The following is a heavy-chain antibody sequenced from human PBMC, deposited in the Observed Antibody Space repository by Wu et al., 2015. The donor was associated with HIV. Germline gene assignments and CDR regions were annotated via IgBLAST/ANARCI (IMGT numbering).Heavy chain of an antibody. CDR1: GYTLTELS. J-gene: IGHJ3*02. Sequence: QVQLVQSGAEVKKPGASVKVSCKVSGYTLTELSMHWVRQAPGKGLEWMGGFDPEDGETIYAQKFQGRVTMTEDTSTDTAYMELSSLRSEDTAVYYCATERARVWVGATTTVPGVAFDIWGQGTMVTVSS. D-gene: IGHD1-26*01. CDR2: FDPEDGET. V-gene: IGHV1-24*01. CDR3: ATERARVWVGATTTVPGVAFDI.